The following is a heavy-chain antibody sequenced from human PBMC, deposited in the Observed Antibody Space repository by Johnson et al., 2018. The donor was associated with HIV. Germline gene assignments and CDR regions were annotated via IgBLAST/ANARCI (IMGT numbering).Heavy chain of an antibody. V-gene: IGHV3-7*01. J-gene: IGHJ3*02. CDR2: IKQDGSEK. CDR1: GFTFSSYW. CDR3: VCLRALYFYDSTSPLESEAFDI. Sequence: VQLVESGGGLVQPGGSLRLSCAASGFTFSSYWMSWVRQAPGKGLEWVANIKQDGSEKYYVDSVKGRFTISRENAKNSLYLQMNSLRAENTAVYYCVCLRALYFYDSTSPLESEAFDIWGQGTMVTVSS. D-gene: IGHD3-22*01.